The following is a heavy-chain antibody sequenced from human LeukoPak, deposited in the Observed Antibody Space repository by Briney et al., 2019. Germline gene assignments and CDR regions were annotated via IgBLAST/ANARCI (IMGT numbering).Heavy chain of an antibody. CDR3: ARDPGTTGEVKFDP. CDR2: ISGSGTI. D-gene: IGHD4-17*01. CDR1: GGSISSGPYY. V-gene: IGHV4-61*02. J-gene: IGHJ5*02. Sequence: SETLSLTCTVSGGSISSGPYYWSWIRQPAGKGLEWIGRISGSGTITYNPALQSRLTISIDTSKNQFSLKLMSVTAADTAVYYCARDPGTTGEVKFDPWGQGTLVTVSS.